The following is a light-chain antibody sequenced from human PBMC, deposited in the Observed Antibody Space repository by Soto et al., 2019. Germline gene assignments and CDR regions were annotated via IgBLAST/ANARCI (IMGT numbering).Light chain of an antibody. Sequence: EIVMTQSPATLSVSPGERATLSCRASESVSNNLAWYQQKAGQAPRLLIYGASSRATGIPDRFSGSGSGTDFTLTISRLEPEDFAVYYCQQYGRTFGQGTKVDIK. CDR1: ESVSNN. J-gene: IGKJ1*01. V-gene: IGKV3-20*01. CDR2: GAS. CDR3: QQYGRT.